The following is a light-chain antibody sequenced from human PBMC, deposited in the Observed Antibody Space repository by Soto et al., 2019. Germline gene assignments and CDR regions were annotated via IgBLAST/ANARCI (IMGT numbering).Light chain of an antibody. V-gene: IGKV3-20*01. CDR2: AAS. CDR3: QQQGI. Sequence: EIVLTQSPGTLSMSPGERATLSCRASQSFSSSYVVWYQQKLGQAPRLLIFAASRRAPGIPDRFSGSGSATEYILTISRLEPEDFAVYYCQQQGIFGQGTKLEI. CDR1: QSFSSSY. J-gene: IGKJ2*01.